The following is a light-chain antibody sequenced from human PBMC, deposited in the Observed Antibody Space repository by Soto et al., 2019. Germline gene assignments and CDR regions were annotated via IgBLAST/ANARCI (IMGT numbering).Light chain of an antibody. CDR3: SSYTSISTLDVV. V-gene: IGLV2-14*01. CDR2: EVS. CDR1: NSDVGGYNY. Sequence: QSALTQPASVSGSPGQSITISCTGTNSDVGGYNYVSWYQQHPGKAPKLMIYEVSNRPSGLSNRFSGSKSGNTASLTISGLQAEDEADYYCSSYTSISTLDVVFGGGTKVTVL. J-gene: IGLJ2*01.